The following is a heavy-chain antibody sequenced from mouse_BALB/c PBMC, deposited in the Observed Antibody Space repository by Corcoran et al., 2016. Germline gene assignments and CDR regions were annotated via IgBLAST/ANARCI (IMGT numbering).Heavy chain of an antibody. D-gene: IGHD1-2*01. CDR3: AREPTTATYYAMDY. CDR2: INPGSGGT. V-gene: IGHV1-54*01. CDR1: GYAFTNYL. J-gene: IGHJ4*01. Sequence: QVQLQQSGAELVRPGTSVKVSCKASGYAFTNYLIEWVKQRPGQGLEWIGVINPGSGGTNYNEKFKGKATLNADKSSSTAYMQLSSLTSDDSAVCFCAREPTTATYYAMDYWGQGTSVTVSS.